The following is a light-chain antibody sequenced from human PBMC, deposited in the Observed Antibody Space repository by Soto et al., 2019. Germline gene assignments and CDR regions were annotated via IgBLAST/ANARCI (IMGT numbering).Light chain of an antibody. CDR3: QQYNNWPPR. V-gene: IGKV3-15*01. CDR2: GAS. Sequence: EIVMTQSPATLSVSPGERATLSCRASQSVSSNLAWYQQKPGQAPRLLIYGASTRATGIPARFSGSGSGTEFPLXISSXXXXDFAVYYCQQYNNWPPRFGQGTKVEIK. CDR1: QSVSSN. J-gene: IGKJ1*01.